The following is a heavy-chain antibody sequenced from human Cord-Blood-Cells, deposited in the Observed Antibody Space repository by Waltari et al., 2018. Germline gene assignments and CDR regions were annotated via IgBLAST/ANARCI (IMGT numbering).Heavy chain of an antibody. Sequence: QVQLVQSGAEGKKPGASVKVSCKASGYTFTGYYRRWVRRVPGQGLEWMGWINPNSGGTNYAQKFQGRVTMTRDTSISTAYMELSRLRSDDTAVYYCARDCGDIVVVPAAIDYWGQGTLVTVSS. CDR1: GYTFTGYY. CDR2: INPNSGGT. CDR3: ARDCGDIVVVPAAIDY. V-gene: IGHV1-2*02. J-gene: IGHJ4*02. D-gene: IGHD2-2*01.